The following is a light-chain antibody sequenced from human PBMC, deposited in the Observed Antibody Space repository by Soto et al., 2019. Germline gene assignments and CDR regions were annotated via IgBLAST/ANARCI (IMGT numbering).Light chain of an antibody. V-gene: IGKV1-5*03. J-gene: IGKJ2*03. CDR1: QSTTGW. Sequence: DIQMTQSPSTLSASIGDRVTITCRASQSTTGWLAWYQQKPGKAPKLLIYGTSSLETGVPSRFSGSGSGTEFTLTITSLQPDDFATSYCQQYSPYSYSFGQGTKLEIK. CDR2: GTS. CDR3: QQYSPYSYS.